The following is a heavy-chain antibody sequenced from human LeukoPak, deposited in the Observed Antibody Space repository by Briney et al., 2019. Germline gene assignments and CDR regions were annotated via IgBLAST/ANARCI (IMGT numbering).Heavy chain of an antibody. Sequence: SETLSLTCSVPIDSITNYYWSWIRQPPGKGQEWIGFIYRSGNTNKNPSLTTRVTMSVDTSKTQITLRLSSVTAADTAVYYCAREEGIAAAGALEYWGQGILVTVSS. CDR2: IYRSGNT. CDR1: IDSITNYY. CDR3: AREEGIAAAGALEY. V-gene: IGHV4-59*01. J-gene: IGHJ4*02. D-gene: IGHD6-13*01.